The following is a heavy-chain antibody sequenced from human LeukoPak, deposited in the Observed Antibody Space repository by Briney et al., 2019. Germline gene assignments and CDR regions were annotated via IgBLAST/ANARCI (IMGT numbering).Heavy chain of an antibody. Sequence: PGGSLRLSCAASGFSVSSNYMTWVRQAPGKGLEWASVIYSGGTTYYADSVKGRFTISRDNSKGTLHLQMNNLRAEDTAVYYCARDDLLTTVDYWGQGTLVTVSS. J-gene: IGHJ4*02. V-gene: IGHV3-66*02. D-gene: IGHD4-17*01. CDR2: IYSGGTT. CDR1: GFSVSSNY. CDR3: ARDDLLTTVDY.